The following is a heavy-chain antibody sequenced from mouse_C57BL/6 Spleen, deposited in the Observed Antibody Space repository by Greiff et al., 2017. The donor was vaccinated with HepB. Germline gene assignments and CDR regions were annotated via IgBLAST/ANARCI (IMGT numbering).Heavy chain of an antibody. Sequence: VQLKQSGAELVRPGASVKLSCTASGFNIKDDYMHWVKQRPEQGLEWIGWIDPENGDTEYASKFQGKATITADTSSNTAYLQLSSLTSEDTAVYYCTRTTVVDYFDYWGQGTTLTVSS. CDR2: IDPENGDT. J-gene: IGHJ2*01. D-gene: IGHD1-1*01. V-gene: IGHV14-4*01. CDR3: TRTTVVDYFDY. CDR1: GFNIKDDY.